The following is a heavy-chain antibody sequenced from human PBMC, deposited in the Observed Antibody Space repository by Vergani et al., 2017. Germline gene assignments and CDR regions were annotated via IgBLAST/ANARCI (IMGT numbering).Heavy chain of an antibody. CDR3: ADLYGDDGFSPF. D-gene: IGHD2-21*01. CDR1: GFTFDNYA. J-gene: IGHJ4*02. V-gene: IGHV3-23*01. Sequence: EVHLLESGGGLIQPGGSLRISCAASGFTFDNYAMTWVRQAPGKGLQWVSGISGSGSSKFYEDSLKGRVTISRDNSKNTVYLQINSLRAEDTAFYYCADLYGDDGFSPFWGQGTLVTVSS. CDR2: ISGSGSSK.